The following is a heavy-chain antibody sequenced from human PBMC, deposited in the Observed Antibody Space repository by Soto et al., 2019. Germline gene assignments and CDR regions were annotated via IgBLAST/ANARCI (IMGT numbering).Heavy chain of an antibody. J-gene: IGHJ4*02. CDR1: GFPLSSYT. V-gene: IGHV3-23*01. CDR2: INGLGDST. CDR3: TRGGDGDYVFDS. D-gene: IGHD4-17*01. Sequence: GGPLTLSCGASGFPLSSYTMSWVRQAPGKGLEWVSTINGLGDSTYYADSVKGRFTISRDISKNTLYLQMSSVRAEDTAIYYCTRGGDGDYVFDSWGQGTLVTVSS.